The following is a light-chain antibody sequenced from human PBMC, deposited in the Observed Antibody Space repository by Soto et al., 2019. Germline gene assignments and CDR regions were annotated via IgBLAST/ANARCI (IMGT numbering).Light chain of an antibody. Sequence: EIVLTPSPSAVTLSPGERATLSCRASQSLSSSYLAWYQQKPGQAPRLLIYGASSRATGIPARFSGSGSGTDFTLTISSLEPEDFAVYYCQQRSNWPPLTVGGGTKVAI. CDR3: QQRSNWPPLT. V-gene: IGKV3D-20*02. J-gene: IGKJ4*01. CDR1: QSLSSSY. CDR2: GAS.